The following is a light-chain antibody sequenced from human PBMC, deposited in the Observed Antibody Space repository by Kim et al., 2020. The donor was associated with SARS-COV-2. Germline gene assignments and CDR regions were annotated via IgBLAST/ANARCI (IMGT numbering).Light chain of an antibody. Sequence: PGKTARITCRGNNIGSKSVHWYQQKPGQAPVLVIYYDSDRPSGIPERFSGSNSGNTATLTISSVEAGDEADYYCQVWDSSSDHPVFGGGTQLTVL. CDR3: QVWDSSSDHPV. J-gene: IGLJ3*02. V-gene: IGLV3-21*04. CDR2: YDS. CDR1: NIGSKS.